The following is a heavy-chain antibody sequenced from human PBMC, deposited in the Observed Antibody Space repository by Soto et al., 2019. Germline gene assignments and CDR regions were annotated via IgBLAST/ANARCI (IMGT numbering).Heavy chain of an antibody. J-gene: IGHJ1*01. CDR2: IAYDASKK. D-gene: IGHD2-15*01. Sequence: QVQLVESGGGVVQPGRSLRLSCAASGFSFSYYAMHWVRQAPGKGLEWVAVIAYDASKKYYADSVKGRFTISRDSSKNTLYLQMNSLRDEDTAVYYCASPYCSGGSCYLTEYFQHWGQGTLVTVSS. V-gene: IGHV3-30*03. CDR1: GFSFSYYA. CDR3: ASPYCSGGSCYLTEYFQH.